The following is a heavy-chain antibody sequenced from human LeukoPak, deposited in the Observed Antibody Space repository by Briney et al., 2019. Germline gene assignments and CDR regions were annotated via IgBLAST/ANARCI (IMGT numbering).Heavy chain of an antibody. D-gene: IGHD3-3*01. CDR3: AKNSRDYDFWSGDYYYYMDV. J-gene: IGHJ6*03. Sequence: EGSLRLSCAASGFTFSSYSMNWVRQAPGKGLEWVANIKQDGSETFYVDSVKGRFTISRDNAQKSLYLQMNSLRAEDTAVYYCAKNSRDYDFWSGDYYYYMDVWGKGTTVTVSS. V-gene: IGHV3-7*01. CDR1: GFTFSSYS. CDR2: IKQDGSET.